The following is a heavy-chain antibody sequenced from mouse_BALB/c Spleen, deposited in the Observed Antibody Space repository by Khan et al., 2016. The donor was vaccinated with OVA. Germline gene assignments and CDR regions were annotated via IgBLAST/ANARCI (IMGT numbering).Heavy chain of an antibody. J-gene: IGHJ3*01. CDR1: GYTFTSYW. Sequence: VQLQQSGTVLARPGASVKMSCKASGYTFTSYWMHWVKQRPGQGLEWIGDIYPGNTDTNYNQKFKGKAKLTAVTSTSTAYMELSSLTKEDSAVYYCTRRNWDVAWFAYWGQGTLVTVSA. V-gene: IGHV1-5*01. CDR3: TRRNWDVAWFAY. CDR2: IYPGNTDT. D-gene: IGHD4-1*01.